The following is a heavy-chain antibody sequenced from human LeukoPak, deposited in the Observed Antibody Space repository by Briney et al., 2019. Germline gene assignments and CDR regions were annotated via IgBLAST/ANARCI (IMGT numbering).Heavy chain of an antibody. V-gene: IGHV3-33*01. Sequence: AGGSLRLSCAASGFTFSSYGMHWVRQAPGKGLGWVAVIWYDGSNKYYADSVKGRFTISRDNSKNTLYLQMNSLRAEDTAVYYDARDAGHSVLGIEGGQGTLVTVSS. CDR3: ARDAGHSVLGIE. CDR2: IWYDGSNK. D-gene: IGHD4/OR15-4a*01. CDR1: GFTFSSYG. J-gene: IGHJ4*02.